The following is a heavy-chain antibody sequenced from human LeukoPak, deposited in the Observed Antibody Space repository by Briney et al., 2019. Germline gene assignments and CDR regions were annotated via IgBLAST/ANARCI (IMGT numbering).Heavy chain of an antibody. CDR2: ISGSGSNT. CDR3: AKERGISYTYEFDY. V-gene: IGHV3-23*01. J-gene: IGHJ4*02. CDR1: GFTFANYA. D-gene: IGHD3-16*01. Sequence: GGSPRLSCAASGFTFANYAMTWVRQAPGKGLDWVSLISGSGSNTYYTDSVQGRSTISRDNSRNTLYLQMSSLRAEDTAIYYCAKERGISYTYEFDYWGQGALVTVSS.